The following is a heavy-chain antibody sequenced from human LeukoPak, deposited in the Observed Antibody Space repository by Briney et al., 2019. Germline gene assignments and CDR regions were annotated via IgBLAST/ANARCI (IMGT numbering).Heavy chain of an antibody. Sequence: GASVKVSCKASGYTFTSYYMHWVRQAPGQGLEWMGIINPSGGNTNYAQNFQGRVTMTRDTSTSTVCMELSSLRSEDTAVYYCARVRDGYNDAYDIWGQGTMVTVPS. V-gene: IGHV1-46*01. CDR3: ARVRDGYNDAYDI. CDR1: GYTFTSYY. D-gene: IGHD5-24*01. J-gene: IGHJ3*02. CDR2: INPSGGNT.